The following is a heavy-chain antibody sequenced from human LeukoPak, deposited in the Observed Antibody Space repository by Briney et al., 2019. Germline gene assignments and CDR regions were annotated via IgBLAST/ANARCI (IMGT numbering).Heavy chain of an antibody. V-gene: IGHV1-18*01. CDR2: ISGYNDNT. CDR3: ARAKAEGADY. J-gene: IGHJ4*02. D-gene: IGHD3-16*01. CDR1: GFTFTSYD. Sequence: GASVKVSCKTSGFTFTSYDINWARQAPGQGLEWMGWISGYNDNTNYAQKFQGRVTMTTDTSTTTVYMEMRSLSSDDTAVYYCARAKAEGADYWGQGTLVTVSS.